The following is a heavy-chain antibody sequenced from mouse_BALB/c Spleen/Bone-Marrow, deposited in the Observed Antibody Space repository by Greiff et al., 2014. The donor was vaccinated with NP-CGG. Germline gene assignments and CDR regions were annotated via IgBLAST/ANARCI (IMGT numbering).Heavy chain of an antibody. CDR1: GYSFTGYY. D-gene: IGHD2-4*01. J-gene: IGHJ1*01. CDR2: IGCYNGAT. Sequence: LVKTGASVKISCRASGYSFTGYYMHWVKQSHGKSLEWIGYIGCYNGATSYNQKFKGKATFTVDTSSSTAYMQFNSLTSEDSAVYYCARGDYGDWYFDVWGAGTTVTVSS. V-gene: IGHV1S34*01. CDR3: ARGDYGDWYFDV.